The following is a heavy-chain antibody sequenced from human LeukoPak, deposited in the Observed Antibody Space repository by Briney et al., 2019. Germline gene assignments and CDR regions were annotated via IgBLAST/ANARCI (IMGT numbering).Heavy chain of an antibody. D-gene: IGHD3-3*01. CDR2: INPNSGGT. Sequence: ASVKVSCKASGYTFTGYYMHWVRQAPGQGLEWMRWINPNSGGTNYAQKFQGRVTMTRDTSISTAYMELSRLRSDDTAVYYCARDPLPDFWSGYFFDYWGQGTLVTVSS. CDR1: GYTFTGYY. CDR3: ARDPLPDFWSGYFFDY. V-gene: IGHV1-2*02. J-gene: IGHJ4*02.